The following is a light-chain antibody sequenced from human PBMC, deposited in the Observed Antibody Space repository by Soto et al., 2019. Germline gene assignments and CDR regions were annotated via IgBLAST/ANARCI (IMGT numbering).Light chain of an antibody. CDR3: GTWDSSLTAGV. V-gene: IGLV1-51*01. CDR2: DNN. J-gene: IGLJ1*01. CDR1: SXNIGKNY. Sequence: QSVLTQPPSVSAAPGQKVTISCSGSSXNIGKNYVSWYQQLPGTAPKLLIYDNNKRPSGIPDRFSGSKSGTSATLGITELQTGDEADYYCGTWDSSLTAGVFGTGTKVTVL.